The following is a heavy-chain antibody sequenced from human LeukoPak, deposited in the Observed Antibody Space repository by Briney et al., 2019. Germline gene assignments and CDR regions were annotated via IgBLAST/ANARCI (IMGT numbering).Heavy chain of an antibody. CDR1: GYIFTGYY. CDR3: ATVATEGLYNWFDP. D-gene: IGHD5-24*01. J-gene: IGHJ5*02. Sequence: ASVKVSCKASGYIFTGYYMHWMRQAPGQGLEWMGWISAYNGNTNYAQKFQGRVTMTEDTSTDTAYMELSSLRSEDTAVYYCATVATEGLYNWFDPWGQGTLVTVSS. V-gene: IGHV1-18*04. CDR2: ISAYNGNT.